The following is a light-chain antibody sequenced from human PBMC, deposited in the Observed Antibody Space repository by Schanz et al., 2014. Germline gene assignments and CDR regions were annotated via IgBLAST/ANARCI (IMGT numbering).Light chain of an antibody. J-gene: IGLJ2*01. V-gene: IGLV1-51*01. CDR2: NDN. Sequence: QSVLTQPPSVSAAPGQTVTISCSGNNSNIARNYVSWYQQFPGTAPKLLIYNDNNRPSEVPDRFSGSKSGSSATLAITGLQSGDEAHYYCGTWEMRLSQVVFGGGTKLTVL. CDR3: GTWEMRLSQVV. CDR1: NSNIARNY.